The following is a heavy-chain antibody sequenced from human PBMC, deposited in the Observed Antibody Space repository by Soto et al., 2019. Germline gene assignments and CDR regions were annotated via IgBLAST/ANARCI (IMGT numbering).Heavy chain of an antibody. CDR2: IYYSGST. V-gene: IGHV4-39*01. J-gene: IGHJ4*02. CDR1: GGSISSSSYY. D-gene: IGHD2-21*02. Sequence: SETLSLTCTVSGGSISSSSYYWGWIRQPPGKGLEWIGSIYYSGSTYYNPSLKSRVTITRDTSASTAYLELNSLISEDTAVYYCATPQGYDDCLDSWGQGTLVTVSS. CDR3: ATPQGYDDCLDS.